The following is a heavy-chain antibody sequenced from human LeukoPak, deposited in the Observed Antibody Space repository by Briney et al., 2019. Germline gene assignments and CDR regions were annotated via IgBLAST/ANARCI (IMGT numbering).Heavy chain of an antibody. V-gene: IGHV3-23*01. CDR3: AKAAAAPGFDF. D-gene: IGHD6-13*01. J-gene: IGHJ4*02. CDR2: ISGSGGST. CDR1: GFTFSSYA. Sequence: GGSLRLSCAASGFTFSSYAMSWVRQAPGKGLEWVSAISGSGGSTYYADSVKGRFTISRDNSKSTMYLQMNSLRAEDTALYYCAKAAAAPGFDFWGQGTLVTVSS.